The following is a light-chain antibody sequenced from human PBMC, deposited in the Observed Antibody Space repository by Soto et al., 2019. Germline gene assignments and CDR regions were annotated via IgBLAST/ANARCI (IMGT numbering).Light chain of an antibody. J-gene: IGKJ1*01. CDR2: GAS. V-gene: IGKV3-20*01. CDR1: QSVSSYY. Sequence: ETVLTQSPGTLSLSPGERATLSCRASQSVSSYYLAWYQQKPGQAPRLLIYGASSRATGTPDRFSGSGSGTHFTLTISRLEPEDFAVYYCQQYGSSPLTFGQGTKVEIK. CDR3: QQYGSSPLT.